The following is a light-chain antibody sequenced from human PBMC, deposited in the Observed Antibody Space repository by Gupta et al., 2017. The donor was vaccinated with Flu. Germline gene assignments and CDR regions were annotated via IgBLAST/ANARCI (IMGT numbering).Light chain of an antibody. Sequence: QSALTHPPSASGSPGQSVAISCTVTSNDVVGYNYVSWYQQYPGKAPKLMIFEVGKRPSGVPERFAGSKSGTTASLNISGLQAEDEADYYCRSCESSPKCEVFGGGTKATVL. CDR1: SNDVVGYNY. V-gene: IGLV2-8*01. CDR3: RSCESSPKCEV. J-gene: IGLJ2*01. CDR2: EVG.